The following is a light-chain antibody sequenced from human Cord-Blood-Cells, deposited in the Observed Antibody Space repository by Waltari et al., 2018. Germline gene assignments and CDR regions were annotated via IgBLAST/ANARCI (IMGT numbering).Light chain of an antibody. V-gene: IGLV2-23*01. CDR1: SSEVGIYNL. CDR2: EGS. Sequence: QSALPQPASVSGSPGQSITPPCTGTSSEVGIYNLVSWYQQHPGKAPKLMIYEGSKRPSGVSNRFSGSKSGNTASLTISGLQAEDEADYYCCSYAGSSTVVFGGGTKLTVL. CDR3: CSYAGSSTVV. J-gene: IGLJ2*01.